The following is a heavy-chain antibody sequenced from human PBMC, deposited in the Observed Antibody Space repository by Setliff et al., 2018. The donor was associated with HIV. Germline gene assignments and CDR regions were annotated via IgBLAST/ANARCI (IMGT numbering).Heavy chain of an antibody. V-gene: IGHV4-61*09. J-gene: IGHJ4*02. Sequence: SETLSLTCTVSGGSISSGSYYWSWIRQPAGKGLEWIGHIYTSGSTNYNPSLKSRVTISVDTSKNQFSLKLNSVTAADTAMYYCARRMGGRDYFDYWGQGTLVTVSS. CDR1: GGSISSGSYY. CDR3: ARRMGGRDYFDY. CDR2: IYTSGST. D-gene: IGHD1-26*01.